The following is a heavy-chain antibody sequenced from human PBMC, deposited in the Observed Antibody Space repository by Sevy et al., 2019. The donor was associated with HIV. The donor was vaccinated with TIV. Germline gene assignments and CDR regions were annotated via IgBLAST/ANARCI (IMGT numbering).Heavy chain of an antibody. CDR3: ATTACSGGSCYTPGPGNWFDP. Sequence: SETLSLTCAVYGGSFSGYYWSWIRQPPGKGLEWIGEINHSGSTNYNPSLKSRVTISVDTSKNQFPLNLSSVTAADTAVYYCATTACSGGSCYTPGPGNWFDPWGQGTLVTVSS. CDR2: INHSGST. CDR1: GGSFSGYY. V-gene: IGHV4-34*01. D-gene: IGHD2-15*01. J-gene: IGHJ5*02.